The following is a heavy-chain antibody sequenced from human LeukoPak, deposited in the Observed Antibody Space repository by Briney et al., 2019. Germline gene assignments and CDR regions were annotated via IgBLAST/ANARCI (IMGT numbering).Heavy chain of an antibody. CDR3: ARIFIRNGYSSYFDC. Sequence: PSETQSLTCTVSGFSISSGHYWGWVRQPPGAGLEWIGSVYQSGTTYYNPSLKSRVTTSVDMSKNQFSLRLRPVTAADTAVYYCARIFIRNGYSSYFDCWGRGTLVTVSS. CDR1: GFSISSGHY. D-gene: IGHD5-18*01. J-gene: IGHJ4*02. CDR2: VYQSGTT. V-gene: IGHV4-38-2*02.